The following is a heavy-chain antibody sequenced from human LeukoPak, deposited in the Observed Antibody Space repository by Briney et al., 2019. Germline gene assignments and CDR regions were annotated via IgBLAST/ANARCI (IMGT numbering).Heavy chain of an antibody. J-gene: IGHJ4*02. V-gene: IGHV1-2*02. CDR1: GYTFTGYY. Sequence: PSVSVSCKASGYTFTGYYMHWVRQAPGQGLEWMGWINPNSGGTNYAQKFQGRVTITRDTSISTAYMELSRLRSDDTAVYYCASPAAGTPLYFDYWGQGTLVTVSS. CDR3: ASPAAGTPLYFDY. CDR2: INPNSGGT. D-gene: IGHD6-13*01.